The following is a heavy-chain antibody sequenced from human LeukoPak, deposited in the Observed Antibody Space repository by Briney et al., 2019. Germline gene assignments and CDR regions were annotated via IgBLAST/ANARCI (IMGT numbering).Heavy chain of an antibody. J-gene: IGHJ4*02. CDR1: GGTFSSNA. Sequence: ASVKVSCKASGGTFSSNAISWVRQAPGQGLEWMGGIIPIFGTANYAQKFQGRVTITADESTSTAYMELSSLRSEDTAVYYCARHDCSSTSCYNAYWGQGTLVTVSS. V-gene: IGHV1-69*13. CDR3: ARHDCSSTSCYNAY. D-gene: IGHD2-2*02. CDR2: IIPIFGTA.